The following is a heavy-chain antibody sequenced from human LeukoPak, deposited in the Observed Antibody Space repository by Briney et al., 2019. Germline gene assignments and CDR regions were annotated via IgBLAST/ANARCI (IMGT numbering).Heavy chain of an antibody. V-gene: IGHV1-69*05. D-gene: IGHD2-2*02. CDR3: AREGYCSSTSYYTPFDY. CDR1: GGTFSSYA. CDR2: IIPMFGTG. J-gene: IGHJ4*02. Sequence: SVKVSCKASGGTFSSYAISWVRQAPGQGLEWMGGIIPMFGTGNYAQNFQDRVTITTDESTSTAYMELSSLRSDDTAVYYCAREGYCSSTSYYTPFDYWGQGTLVTVSS.